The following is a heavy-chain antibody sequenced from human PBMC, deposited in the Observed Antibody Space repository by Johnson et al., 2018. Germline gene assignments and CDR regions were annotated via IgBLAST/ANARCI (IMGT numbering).Heavy chain of an antibody. CDR3: ARDRAAVATNFGY. CDR2: IWYDGSNR. V-gene: IGHV3-33*01. CDR1: GFTFNSHG. D-gene: IGHD5-12*01. J-gene: IGHJ4*02. Sequence: VQLLESGGGVVLPGRSLRLSCAASGFTFNSHGMHWVRQAPGKGLEWVALIWYDGSNRYYADSVKGRFTISRDNSKNTLYLQMTSLLVEDKAVYFCARDRAAVATNFGYWGQVTLVNVSS.